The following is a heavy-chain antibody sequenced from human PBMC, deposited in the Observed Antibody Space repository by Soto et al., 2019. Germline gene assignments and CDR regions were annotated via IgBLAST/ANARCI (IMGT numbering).Heavy chain of an antibody. D-gene: IGHD3-10*01. CDR1: GYTFTSYA. J-gene: IGHJ6*02. V-gene: IGHV1-3*01. Sequence: ASVKVSCKASGYTFTSYAMHWVRQAPGQRLEWMGWINAGNGNTKYSQKFQGRVTITRDTSASTAYMELSSLRSEDTAVYYCACNYHGTPPYGIDVWAQGTTVTVSS. CDR2: INAGNGNT. CDR3: ACNYHGTPPYGIDV.